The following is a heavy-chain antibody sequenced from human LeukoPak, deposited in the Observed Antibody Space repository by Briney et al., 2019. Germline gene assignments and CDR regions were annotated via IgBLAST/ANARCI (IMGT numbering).Heavy chain of an antibody. V-gene: IGHV3-48*03. CDR1: GFTFGLNE. J-gene: IGHJ4*02. CDR3: ANSAHFRDGSGSSKIFDY. D-gene: IGHD3-10*01. Sequence: GGSLRLSCAASGFTFGLNEMNWVRQAPGKGLEWVSYINGPASNIFYADSVKGRFTISRDNSKNTLYLQMDSLRAEDTAVYYCANSAHFRDGSGSSKIFDYWGQGTLVTVSS. CDR2: INGPASNI.